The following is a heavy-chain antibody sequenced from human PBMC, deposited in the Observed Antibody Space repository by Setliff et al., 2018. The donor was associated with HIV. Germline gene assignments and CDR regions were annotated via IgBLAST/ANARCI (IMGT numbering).Heavy chain of an antibody. J-gene: IGHJ4*02. CDR2: ITSSGTTT. Sequence: PGGSLRLSCAASGFSFSDYYMTWVRQAPGRGLEWVSYITSSGTTTLCGDSMRGRFTASRDNAESSMYLQMNNLRAEDTAVYYCAIIRVNGSPYWGQGTPVTVSS. V-gene: IGHV3-11*04. D-gene: IGHD3-10*01. CDR1: GFSFSDYY. CDR3: AIIRVNGSPY.